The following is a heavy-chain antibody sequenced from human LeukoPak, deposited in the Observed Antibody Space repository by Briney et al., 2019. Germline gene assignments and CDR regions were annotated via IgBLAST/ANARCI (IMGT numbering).Heavy chain of an antibody. J-gene: IGHJ5*02. CDR2: ISSSSSYI. CDR3: TKSDWFDP. V-gene: IGHV3-21*01. Sequence: GGSLRLSCAVSGFTFNTYVMSWVRQAPGKGLEWVSSISSSSSYIYYADSVKGRFTISRDNAKNTLYLQMNSLRAEDTAVYYCTKSDWFDPWGQGTLVTVSS. CDR1: GFTFNTYV.